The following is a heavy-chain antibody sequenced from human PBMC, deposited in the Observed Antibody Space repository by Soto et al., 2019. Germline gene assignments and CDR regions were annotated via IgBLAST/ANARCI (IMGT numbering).Heavy chain of an antibody. J-gene: IGHJ4*02. CDR3: AMHDYVWGSYHY. Sequence: QVQLVESGGGLVKPGGSLRLSCAASGLTFSDYYMSWIRQAPGKGLEWVSYISSSSSYTNYADSVKGRFTISRDNAKNSLYLQMNSLRAEDTAVYYCAMHDYVWGSYHYWGQGTLVTVSS. CDR1: GLTFSDYY. D-gene: IGHD3-16*02. V-gene: IGHV3-11*05. CDR2: ISSSSSYT.